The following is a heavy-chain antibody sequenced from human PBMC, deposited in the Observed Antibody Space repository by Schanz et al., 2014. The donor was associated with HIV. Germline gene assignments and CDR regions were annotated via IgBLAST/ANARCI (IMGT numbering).Heavy chain of an antibody. CDR1: GFTFSSSW. CDR2: IDTDWST. D-gene: IGHD1-1*01. V-gene: IGHV3-74*02. Sequence: EVQLVESGGGLVQPGGSLTLSCAASGFTFSSSWMHWVRQAPGKGLVWVSHIDTDWSTNYADSVKGRFTISRDNSKNTLYLQMNSLRGEDTAVYYCATDGGLERAFGFWGQGTLVSVSS. J-gene: IGHJ4*02. CDR3: ATDGGLERAFGF.